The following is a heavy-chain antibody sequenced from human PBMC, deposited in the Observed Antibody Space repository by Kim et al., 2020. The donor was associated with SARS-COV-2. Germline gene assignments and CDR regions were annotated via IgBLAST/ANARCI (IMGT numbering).Heavy chain of an antibody. CDR2: INPSGGST. V-gene: IGHV1-46*01. CDR1: GYTFTSYY. D-gene: IGHD6-13*01. J-gene: IGHJ5*02. Sequence: ASVKVSCKASGYTFTSYYMHWVRQAPGQGLEWMGIINPSGGSTSYAQKFQGRVTMTRDTSTSTVYMELSSLRSEDTAVYYCARDLGLAAAAGTGWFDPWGQGTLVTVSS. CDR3: ARDLGLAAAAGTGWFDP.